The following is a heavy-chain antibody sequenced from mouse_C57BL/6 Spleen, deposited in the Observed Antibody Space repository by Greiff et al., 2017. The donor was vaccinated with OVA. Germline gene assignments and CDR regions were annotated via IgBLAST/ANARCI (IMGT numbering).Heavy chain of an antibody. CDR3: ARNDYDRGGFDY. CDR1: GYSFTGYY. CDR2: INPSTGGT. V-gene: IGHV1-42*01. D-gene: IGHD2-4*01. Sequence: VQLQQSGPELVKPGASVKISCKASGYSFTGYYMNWVKQSPEKSLEWIGEINPSTGGTTYNQKFKAKATLTVDKSSSTAYMQLKSLTSEDSAVYYCARNDYDRGGFDYWGQGTTLTVSS. J-gene: IGHJ2*01.